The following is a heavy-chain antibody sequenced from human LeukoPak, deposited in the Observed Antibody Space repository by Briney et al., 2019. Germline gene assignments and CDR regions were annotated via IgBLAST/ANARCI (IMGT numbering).Heavy chain of an antibody. V-gene: IGHV3-30-3*01. J-gene: IGHJ4*02. CDR3: AREPQGSYRFDY. CDR1: GFTFSSYA. Sequence: PGRSLRLSCAASGFTFSSYAMHWVRQAPGKGLEWVAVISYDGSNKYYADSVKGRFTISRDNSKNTLYLQMNSLRSEDTAVYYCAREPQGSYRFDYWGQGTLVTVST. CDR2: ISYDGSNK. D-gene: IGHD3-10*01.